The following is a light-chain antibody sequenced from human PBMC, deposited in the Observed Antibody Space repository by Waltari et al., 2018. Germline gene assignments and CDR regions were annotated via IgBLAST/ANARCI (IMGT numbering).Light chain of an antibody. CDR3: QQHGTLPAT. J-gene: IGKJ1*01. CDR1: QSVGSSS. Sequence: EIVLTQSPGTASLSPGERVTLSCRASQSVGSSSLAWYQQKPGQAPRLVIYRASRRATGIPDRFSGSGSGTDFSLTISTLEPEDFAVYYCQQHGTLPATFGQGTKVEIK. CDR2: RAS. V-gene: IGKV3-20*01.